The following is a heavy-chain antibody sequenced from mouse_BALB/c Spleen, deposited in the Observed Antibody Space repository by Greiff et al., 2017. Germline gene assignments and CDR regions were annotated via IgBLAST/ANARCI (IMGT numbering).Heavy chain of an antibody. CDR3: ARITTVVPYWYFDV. D-gene: IGHD1-1*01. V-gene: IGHV1-80*01. CDR2: IYPGDGDT. CDR1: GYAFSSYW. Sequence: QVQLQQSGAELVRPGSSVKISCKASGYAFSSYWMNWVKQRPGQGLAWIGQIYPGDGDTNYNGKFKGKATLTADKSSSTAYMQLSSLTSEDSAVYFCARITTVVPYWYFDVWGAGTTVTVSS. J-gene: IGHJ1*01.